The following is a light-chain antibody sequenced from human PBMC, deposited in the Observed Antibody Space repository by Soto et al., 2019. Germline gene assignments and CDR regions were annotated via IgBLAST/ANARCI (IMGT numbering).Light chain of an antibody. CDR1: QSINNY. J-gene: IGKJ5*01. CDR3: QHVYSTPHN. CDR2: ATS. Sequence: DIQMTQSPSSLSASVGDRVTITCRASQSINNYLNWYQQKPGRASKLLIYATSNLQSGVPSTFSGSGSETDFTLTISSLQPEDFATYYCQHVYSTPHNFGQGTRLEIK. V-gene: IGKV1-39*01.